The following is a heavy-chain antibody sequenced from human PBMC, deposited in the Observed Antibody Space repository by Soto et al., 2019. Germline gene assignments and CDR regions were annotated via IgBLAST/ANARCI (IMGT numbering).Heavy chain of an antibody. CDR1: GGTISTYA. J-gene: IGHJ3*02. V-gene: IGHV1-69*12. CDR3: ARGDGDNNAFDI. D-gene: IGHD1-20*01. Sequence: VLLVQSGAEVKQPGSSVKVSCKASGGTISTYAITWVRQAPGQGLEWVGGIIPIFRTPNYAQNLQGRVTITADESTVTAYMELSNLRSEDTAVYYCARGDGDNNAFDIWGQGTVVTVSS. CDR2: IIPIFRTP.